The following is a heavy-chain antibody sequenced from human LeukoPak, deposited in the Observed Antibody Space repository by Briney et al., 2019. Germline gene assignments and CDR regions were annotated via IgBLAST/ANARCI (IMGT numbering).Heavy chain of an antibody. V-gene: IGHV3-74*01. CDR3: ARGASSGYRIDY. CDR2: ISTDGSST. CDR1: GFTFSSYW. D-gene: IGHD6-13*01. J-gene: IGHJ4*02. Sequence: PGGSLRLSCAASGFTFSSYWMHWVRQAPRKRLVWVSRISTDGSSTNYAGSVKGRFTISRDNAKNTLYLQMNSLRVDDTAVYYCARGASSGYRIDYWGQGTLVTVSS.